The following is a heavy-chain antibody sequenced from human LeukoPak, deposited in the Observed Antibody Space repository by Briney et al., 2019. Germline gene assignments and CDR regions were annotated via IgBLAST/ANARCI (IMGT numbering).Heavy chain of an antibody. CDR3: ARDPDYPSPIDY. CDR1: GFTVSSNY. J-gene: IGHJ4*02. D-gene: IGHD4-11*01. Sequence: GGSLRLSCAASGFTVSSNYMSWVRQAPGKGLEWVSVIYSGGSTYYADSVKGRFTISRDNSKNTLYLQMNSPRAEDTAVYYCARDPDYPSPIDYWGQGTLVTVSS. CDR2: IYSGGST. V-gene: IGHV3-66*01.